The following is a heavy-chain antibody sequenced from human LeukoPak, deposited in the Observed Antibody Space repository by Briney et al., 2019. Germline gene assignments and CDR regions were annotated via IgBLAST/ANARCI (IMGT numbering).Heavy chain of an antibody. CDR3: ARDDSTGDYFDY. V-gene: IGHV1-46*01. CDR1: GYTFTSYY. J-gene: IGHJ4*02. Sequence: GASVKVSCKASGYTFTSYYMHWVRQAPGQGLEWMGIINPSGGSTSYAQKFQGRVTITTDESTSTAYMELSSLRSEDTAVYYCARDDSTGDYFDYWGQGTLVTVSS. CDR2: INPSGGST. D-gene: IGHD7-27*01.